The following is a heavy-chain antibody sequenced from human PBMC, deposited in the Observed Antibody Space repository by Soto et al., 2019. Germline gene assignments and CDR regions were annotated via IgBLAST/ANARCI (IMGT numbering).Heavy chain of an antibody. Sequence: SETLSLTCTVSGGSISSSSYYWGWIRQPPGKGLEWIGSIYYSGSTYYNPSLKSRFTISVDTSKNQFSLKLSSVTAADTAVYYCARTTYDDHYYYYMDVWGKGTTVTVSS. CDR1: GGSISSSSYY. CDR3: ARTTYDDHYYYYMDV. D-gene: IGHD4-17*01. CDR2: IYYSGST. J-gene: IGHJ6*03. V-gene: IGHV4-39*01.